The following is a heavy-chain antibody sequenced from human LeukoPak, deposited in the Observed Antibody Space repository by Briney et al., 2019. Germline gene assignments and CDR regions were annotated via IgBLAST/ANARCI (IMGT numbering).Heavy chain of an antibody. CDR2: ISGSGGST. J-gene: IGHJ4*02. V-gene: IGHV3-23*01. CDR1: GFTFSSYA. D-gene: IGHD3-10*01. Sequence: GGSLRLSCAASGFTFSSYAMSWVRQSPGKGLEWVSAISGSGGSTYYADSVKGRFTISRDNSKHTLYLQMNSLRAEDTAVYYCAKAAARRGRLNYFDYWGQGTLVTVSS. CDR3: AKAAARRGRLNYFDY.